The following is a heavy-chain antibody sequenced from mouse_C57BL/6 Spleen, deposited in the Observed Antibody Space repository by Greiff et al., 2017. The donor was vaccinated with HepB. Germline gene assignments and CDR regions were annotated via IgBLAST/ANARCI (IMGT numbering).Heavy chain of an antibody. V-gene: IGHV5-9*01. CDR1: GFTFSSYT. CDR3: AREDYYGSSFHYFDY. D-gene: IGHD1-1*01. J-gene: IGHJ2*01. Sequence: EVHLVESGGGLVKPGGSLKLSCAASGFTFSSYTMSWVRQTPEKRLEWVATISGGGGNTYYPDSVKGRFTISRDNAKNTLYLQMSSLRSEDTALYYCAREDYYGSSFHYFDYWGQGTTLTVSS. CDR2: ISGGGGNT.